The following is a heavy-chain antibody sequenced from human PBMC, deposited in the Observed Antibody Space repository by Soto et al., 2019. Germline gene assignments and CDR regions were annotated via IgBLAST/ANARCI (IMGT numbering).Heavy chain of an antibody. CDR3: ARHKDCSGGSCYSRNYYYYGMDV. V-gene: IGHV5-10-1*01. Sequence: XASLKISCKGCGYSFTSYWISWVRQMPGKGLEWMGRIDPSDSYTNYSPSFQGHVTISADKSISTAYLQWSSLKASDTAMYYCARHKDCSGGSCYSRNYYYYGMDVWGQGTTVTVSS. CDR1: GYSFTSYW. D-gene: IGHD2-15*01. CDR2: IDPSDSYT. J-gene: IGHJ6*02.